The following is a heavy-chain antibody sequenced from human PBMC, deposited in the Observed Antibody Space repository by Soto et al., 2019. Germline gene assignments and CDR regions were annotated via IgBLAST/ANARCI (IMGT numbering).Heavy chain of an antibody. CDR2: IKSKTDGGTT. CDR3: AKDPRFSYGYPRTIPRGMDV. D-gene: IGHD5-18*01. Sequence: PGGSLRLSCAASGFTFSNAWMSWVRQAPGKGLEWVGRIKSKTDGGTTDYAAPVKGRFTISRDNSKNTLYLQMNSLKTEDTAVYYCAKDPRFSYGYPRTIPRGMDVWGQGTTVTVSS. CDR1: GFTFSNAW. J-gene: IGHJ6*02. V-gene: IGHV3-15*01.